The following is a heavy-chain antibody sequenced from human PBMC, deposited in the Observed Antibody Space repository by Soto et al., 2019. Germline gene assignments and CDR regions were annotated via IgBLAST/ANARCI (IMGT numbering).Heavy chain of an antibody. V-gene: IGHV2-5*02. J-gene: IGHJ4*02. CDR2: AYWDDDK. CDR1: GFSLRTYGMA. D-gene: IGHD2-21*02. CDR3: AHRRKVDGDWYTFDY. Sequence: QITLKESGPALVKPTQPLTLTCTFSGFSLRTYGMAVGWIRQPPGKALEWLALAYWDDDKHYSPSLQSRLTITKDTTKTPVVLTMTNMDPVDTATYYCAHRRKVDGDWYTFDYWGQGILVTVSS.